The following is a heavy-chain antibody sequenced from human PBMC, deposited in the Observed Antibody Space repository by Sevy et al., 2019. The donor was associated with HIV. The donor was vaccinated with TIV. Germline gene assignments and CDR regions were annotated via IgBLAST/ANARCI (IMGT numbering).Heavy chain of an antibody. CDR3: AATREYYDENSGYFDY. CDR1: GFTFSSYD. Sequence: GESLKISCTASGFTFSSYDMNWVRQAPGKGLEWVSKISSSGSSIYYADSVKGRFTISRDNAKNSLNLQMNSLRSEDTAVYYCAATREYYDENSGYFDYWGQGTLVTVSS. D-gene: IGHD3-22*01. V-gene: IGHV3-48*03. J-gene: IGHJ4*02. CDR2: ISSSGSSI.